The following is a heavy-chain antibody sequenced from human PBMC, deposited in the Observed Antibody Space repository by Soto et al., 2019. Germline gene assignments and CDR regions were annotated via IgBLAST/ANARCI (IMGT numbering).Heavy chain of an antibody. D-gene: IGHD2-2*01. J-gene: IGHJ6*03. CDR2: IRSKAYGGTT. CDR3: TRYGGYCSSTSCYAPYYYYYYMDV. CDR1: GFTFGDYA. V-gene: IGHV3-49*03. Sequence: EVQLVESGGGLVQPGRSLRLSCTASGFTFGDYAMSWFRQAPGKGLEWVGFIRSKAYGGTTEYAASVKGRFTISRDDSKSIAYLQMNSLKTEDTAVYYCTRYGGYCSSTSCYAPYYYYYYMDVWGKGTTVTFSS.